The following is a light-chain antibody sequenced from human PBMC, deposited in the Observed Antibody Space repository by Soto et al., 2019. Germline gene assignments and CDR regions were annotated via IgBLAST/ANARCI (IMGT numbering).Light chain of an antibody. V-gene: IGKV3-15*01. CDR1: QSVSSK. J-gene: IGKJ5*01. CDR3: QQYNDWFSIT. Sequence: EIVLTQSPATLSVSPGERATLSCRASQSVSSKLAWYQQKRGQAPRLLIYGASTRATGIPVRFSGSGSGTEFTLTISSLQSEDFAVYYCQQYNDWFSITFGQGTRLEMK. CDR2: GAS.